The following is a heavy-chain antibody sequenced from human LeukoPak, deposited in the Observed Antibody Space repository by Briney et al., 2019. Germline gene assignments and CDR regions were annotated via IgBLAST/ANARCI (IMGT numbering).Heavy chain of an antibody. J-gene: IGHJ6*03. D-gene: IGHD6-13*01. CDR3: ARVYSSSWYYYYYYMDV. V-gene: IGHV3-7*01. CDR1: GFTFSSYW. CDR2: IKQDGSEK. Sequence: GGSLRLSCAASGFTFSSYWMSWVRQAPGKGLEWVANIKQDGSEKYYVDSVKGRFTISRDNAKNSLYLQMNRLRAEDTAVYYCARVYSSSWYYYYYYMDVWGKGTTVTVSS.